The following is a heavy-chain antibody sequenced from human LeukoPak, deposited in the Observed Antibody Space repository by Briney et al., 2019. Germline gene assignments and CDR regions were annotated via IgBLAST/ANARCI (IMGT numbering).Heavy chain of an antibody. CDR3: ARDDILTPDYYYYYGMDV. J-gene: IGHJ6*02. Sequence: SVKVSCKASGGTFSSYAISWVRQAPGQGLEWMGRIIPILGIASYAQKFQGRVTITADKSTSTAYMELSSLRSEDTAVYYCARDDILTPDYYYYYGMDVWGQGTTVTVSS. D-gene: IGHD3-9*01. CDR2: IIPILGIA. CDR1: GGTFSSYA. V-gene: IGHV1-69*04.